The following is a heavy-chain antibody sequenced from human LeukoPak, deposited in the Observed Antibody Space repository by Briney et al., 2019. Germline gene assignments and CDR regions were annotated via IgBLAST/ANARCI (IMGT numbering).Heavy chain of an antibody. CDR3: ASGASWDTAMVHFDY. CDR1: GYSLTSYW. V-gene: IGHV5-51*01. CDR2: IYPGDSDT. Sequence: GESLKISCKGSGYSLTSYWIGWVRQMPGKGLEWMGIIYPGDSDTRYSPSFQGQVTISADKSISTAYLQWSSLKASDTAMYYCASGASWDTAMVHFDYWGQGTLVTVSS. J-gene: IGHJ4*02. D-gene: IGHD5-18*01.